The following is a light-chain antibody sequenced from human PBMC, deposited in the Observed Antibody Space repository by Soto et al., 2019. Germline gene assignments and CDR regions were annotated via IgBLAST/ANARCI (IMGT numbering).Light chain of an antibody. V-gene: IGKV3-20*01. CDR3: QQYGSSGT. Sequence: EVFLTQSPGTLSLTPGERATLSCRASQSVSNNYLAWYQQKPGQAPRLLIYGASNRATGIPDRFSGSGSGTDFTLTISRLEREDFAVYYCQQYGSSGTFGQGTKVDIK. CDR1: QSVSNNY. J-gene: IGKJ1*01. CDR2: GAS.